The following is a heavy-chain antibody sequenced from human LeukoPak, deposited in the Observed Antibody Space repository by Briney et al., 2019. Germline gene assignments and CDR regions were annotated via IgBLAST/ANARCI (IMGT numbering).Heavy chain of an antibody. J-gene: IGHJ4*02. V-gene: IGHV4-34*01. CDR2: INHSGST. D-gene: IGHD5-24*01. CDR3: ASRRDGYGELAI. CDR1: GGSFSGYY. Sequence: SETLSLTCAVYGGSFSGYYWSWIRQPPGKGLEWIGEINHSGSTNYNPSLKSRVTISVDTSKNQFSLRLSSVTAADTAVYYCASRRDGYGELAIWGQGTLVTVSS.